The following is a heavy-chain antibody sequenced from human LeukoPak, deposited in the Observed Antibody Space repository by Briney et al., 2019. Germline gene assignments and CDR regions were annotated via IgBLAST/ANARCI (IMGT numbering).Heavy chain of an antibody. J-gene: IGHJ3*02. D-gene: IGHD3-10*01. CDR1: GFTFSSYG. V-gene: IGHV3-30*18. CDR3: AKDTGDI. Sequence: GGSLRHSCAASGFTFSSYGMHWVRQAPGKGLEWVAVISYDGSNKYYADSVKGRFTISRDNSKNTLYLQMNSLRAEDTAVYYCAKDTGDIWGQGTMVTVSS. CDR2: ISYDGSNK.